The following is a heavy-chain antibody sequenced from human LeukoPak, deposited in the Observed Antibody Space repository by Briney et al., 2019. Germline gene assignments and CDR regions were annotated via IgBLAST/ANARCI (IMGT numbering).Heavy chain of an antibody. CDR1: GFTFSSYS. CDR2: ISSSSSTI. D-gene: IGHD6-6*01. CDR3: ARGWGSSHTGNWFDP. V-gene: IGHV3-48*01. J-gene: IGHJ5*02. Sequence: PGGSLRLSCAASGFTFSSYSMNWVRQAPGKGLEWVSYISSSSSTIYYADSVKGRFTISRDNAKNSLYLQMNSLRAEDTAVYYCARGWGSSHTGNWFDPWGQGTLVTVSS.